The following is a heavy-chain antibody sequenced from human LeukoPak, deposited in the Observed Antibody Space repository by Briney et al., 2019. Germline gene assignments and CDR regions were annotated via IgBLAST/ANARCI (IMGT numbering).Heavy chain of an antibody. CDR1: GYTFTGYY. Sequence: GASVKVSCKASGYTFTGYYMHWVRQAPGQGLEWMGWINPNSGGTNYAQKFQGRVTMTRDTSISTAYMELSRLRSDDTAVYYCARDLDGYNPGNWYYFDYWGQGTLVTVSS. CDR3: ARDLDGYNPGNWYYFDY. V-gene: IGHV1-2*02. D-gene: IGHD5-24*01. CDR2: INPNSGGT. J-gene: IGHJ4*02.